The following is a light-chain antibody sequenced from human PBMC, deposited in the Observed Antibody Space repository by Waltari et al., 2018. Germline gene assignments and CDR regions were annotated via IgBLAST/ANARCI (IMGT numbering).Light chain of an antibody. CDR3: QHYLRLPAT. V-gene: IGKV3-20*01. Sequence: EMLLTQSPGTLSLSPGERATLSCRASQSVSRALAWYQQKPGQAPRLLIYGASNRATGIPDRFSGSGSGTDFSLTISSLEPEDFAVYYCQHYLRLPATFGQGTKVEIK. J-gene: IGKJ1*01. CDR2: GAS. CDR1: QSVSRA.